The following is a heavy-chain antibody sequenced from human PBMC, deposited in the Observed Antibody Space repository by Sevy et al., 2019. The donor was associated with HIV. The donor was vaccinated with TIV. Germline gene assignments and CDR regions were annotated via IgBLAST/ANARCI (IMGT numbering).Heavy chain of an antibody. CDR2: IKSKTDGGTT. V-gene: IGHV3-15*01. Sequence: GGSLRLSCAASGFTFSNAWMSWVRQAPGKGLEWVGRIKSKTDGGTTDYAAPVKGRVTISREYTKNTLYLQKKSLKNQETAVYYCTTRALKYYEMSGYEGGGYWGQGTLVTVSS. CDR3: TTRALKYYEMSGYEGGGY. CDR1: GFTFSNAW. J-gene: IGHJ4*02. D-gene: IGHD3-22*01.